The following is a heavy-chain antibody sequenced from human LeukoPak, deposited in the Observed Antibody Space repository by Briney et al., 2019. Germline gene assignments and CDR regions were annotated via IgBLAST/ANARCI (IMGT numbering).Heavy chain of an antibody. Sequence: SETLSLTCTVSGGSISSYYWTWIRQPAGKGLEWIGRIYPSGSTNYNPSLKSRVTMSVETSRNQFSLKLNSVTAADTAAYYCARENSGSYRQFDYWGQGTLVTVSS. CDR3: ARENSGSYRQFDY. D-gene: IGHD1-26*01. CDR1: GGSISSYY. V-gene: IGHV4-4*07. J-gene: IGHJ4*02. CDR2: IYPSGST.